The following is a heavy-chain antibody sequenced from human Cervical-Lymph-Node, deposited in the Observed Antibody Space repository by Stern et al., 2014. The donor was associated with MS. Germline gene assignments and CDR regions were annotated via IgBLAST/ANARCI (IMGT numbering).Heavy chain of an antibody. Sequence: EVQLVESGGGLVKPGGSLRLSCAASGFTFSYYSMNWVRQAPGKGLEWVSSISSSSITLYYADSVTGRFTISRDNAKNSLYLQMNSLRAGDTAVYYCARDGVGGSYYHGMDVWGQGTTVTVSS. J-gene: IGHJ6*02. CDR1: GFTFSYYS. D-gene: IGHD2-15*01. CDR2: ISSSSITL. V-gene: IGHV3-21*01. CDR3: ARDGVGGSYYHGMDV.